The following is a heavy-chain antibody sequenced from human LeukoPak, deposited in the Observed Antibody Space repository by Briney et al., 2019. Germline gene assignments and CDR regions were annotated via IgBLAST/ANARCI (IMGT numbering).Heavy chain of an antibody. J-gene: IGHJ5*02. CDR3: ARLLGITAAGSYWFDP. V-gene: IGHV4-59*01. CDR1: GGSISSSY. D-gene: IGHD6-13*01. CDR2: IYYSGST. Sequence: SETLSLTCTVSGGSISSSYWSWIRQSPGKGLEWIGYIYYSGSTNYNPSLKSRVTISVDTSKNQFSLKLSSVTAADTAVYYCARLLGITAAGSYWFDPWGQGTLVTVSS.